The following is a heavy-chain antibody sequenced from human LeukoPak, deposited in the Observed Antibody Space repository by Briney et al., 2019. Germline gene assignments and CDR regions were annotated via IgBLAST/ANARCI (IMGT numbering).Heavy chain of an antibody. CDR1: GFTFSSYA. J-gene: IGHJ4*02. CDR2: ISGSGGST. CDR3: AKDRSCTNDICHGDFDY. D-gene: IGHD2-8*01. Sequence: GGSLRLTCAASGFTFSSYAVSWIRQAPGKGLEWVSSISGSGGSTYSADSVKGRFTISRDNSKNTLYLQMNSLRAEDTALYYCAKDRSCTNDICHGDFDYWGQGTLVAVSS. V-gene: IGHV3-23*01.